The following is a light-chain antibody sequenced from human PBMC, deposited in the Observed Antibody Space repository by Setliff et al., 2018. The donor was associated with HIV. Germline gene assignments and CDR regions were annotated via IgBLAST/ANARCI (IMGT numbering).Light chain of an antibody. V-gene: IGLV1-47*01. Sequence: VLTAPPSESGTPGQRVTISCSGSSSNIGNNYVYWYQHLPGTAPKLLIYRNNQRPSGVPERFSGSKSGTSASLSISGLRYEDEADYYCAAWDDSLSFYYVFGTGTKFTVL. CDR1: SSNIGNNY. CDR2: RNN. J-gene: IGLJ1*01. CDR3: AAWDDSLSFYYV.